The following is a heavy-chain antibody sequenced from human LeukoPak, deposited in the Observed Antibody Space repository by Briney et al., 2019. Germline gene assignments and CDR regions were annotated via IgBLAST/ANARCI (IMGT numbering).Heavy chain of an antibody. J-gene: IGHJ6*03. CDR3: ARDVYYYGSGTYYNALDYYYYMDV. Sequence: PPETLSLTCTVSGDSISGYYWSWIRQPAGKGLEWIGRIYSSGSTNYNPSLKSRVTMSVDTSKNQFSLQLRSVTAADTAVYYCARDVYYYGSGTYYNALDYYYYMDVWGKGTTVTVSS. D-gene: IGHD3-10*01. CDR1: GDSISGYY. CDR2: IYSSGST. V-gene: IGHV4-4*07.